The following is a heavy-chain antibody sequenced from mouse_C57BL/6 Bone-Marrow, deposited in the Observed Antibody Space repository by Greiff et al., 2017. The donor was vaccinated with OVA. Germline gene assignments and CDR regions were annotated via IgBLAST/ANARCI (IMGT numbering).Heavy chain of an antibody. Sequence: QVQLQQSGAELVRPGTSVKVSCKASGYAFTNYLIEWVKQRPGQGLEWIGVINPGSGGTNYNEKFKGKATLTADKSSSTAYMQLSGLTSEDSAVYFCARRGYDGYYWFAYWGQGTLVTVSA. V-gene: IGHV1-54*01. CDR1: GYAFTNYL. D-gene: IGHD2-3*01. CDR3: ARRGYDGYYWFAY. J-gene: IGHJ3*01. CDR2: INPGSGGT.